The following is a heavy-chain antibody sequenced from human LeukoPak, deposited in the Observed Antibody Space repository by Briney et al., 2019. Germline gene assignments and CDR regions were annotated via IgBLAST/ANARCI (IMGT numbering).Heavy chain of an antibody. V-gene: IGHV4-34*01. D-gene: IGHD6-13*01. CDR2: INHSGST. Sequence: SETLSLTCAVYGGSFSGYYWSWIRQPPGKGLEWIGEINHSGSTNYNPSLKSRVTISVDTSKNQFSLKPSSVTAADTAVYYCARCYSSSSDRDYWGQGTLVTVSS. CDR3: ARCYSSSSDRDY. CDR1: GGSFSGYY. J-gene: IGHJ4*02.